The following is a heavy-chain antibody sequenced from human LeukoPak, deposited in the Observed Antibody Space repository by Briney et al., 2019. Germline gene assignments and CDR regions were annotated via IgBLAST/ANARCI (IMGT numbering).Heavy chain of an antibody. D-gene: IGHD3-9*01. Sequence: ASVKVSCKASCYTFTSYGISWVRQAPGQELEWMGWISAYNGNTNYAQKLQGGVTMTTDTSTSTAYMELRSLRSDDTAVYYCARDLNRYFDWLLHLDYWGQGTLVTVSS. CDR3: ARDLNRYFDWLLHLDY. CDR1: CYTFTSYG. J-gene: IGHJ4*02. CDR2: ISAYNGNT. V-gene: IGHV1-18*04.